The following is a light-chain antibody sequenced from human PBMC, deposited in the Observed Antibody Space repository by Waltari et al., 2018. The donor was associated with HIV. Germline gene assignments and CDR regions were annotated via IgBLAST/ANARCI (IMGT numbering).Light chain of an antibody. V-gene: IGLV2-14*03. J-gene: IGLJ3*02. CDR2: DVD. CDR3: ASFTGDNTVM. CDR1: DRAFGLYTF. Sequence: AVTQPASVSGLPGQSTPLSCTGDDRAFGLYTFFSWSQQHSGKPPKLILYDVDSRASGVSDRFSGSMSGNTASLTISGLRTEDEAHYYCASFTGDNTVMFGGGTEVTVL.